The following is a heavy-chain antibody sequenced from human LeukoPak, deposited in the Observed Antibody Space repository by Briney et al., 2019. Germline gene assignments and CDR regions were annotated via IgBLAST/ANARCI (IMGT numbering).Heavy chain of an antibody. CDR1: GLTFDDYA. J-gene: IGHJ1*01. Sequence: GGSLSLSCAASGLTFDDYAMHWVRQAPGKGLEWVSGISWNSGSIGYADSVKGRFTISRDNAKNSLYLQMNSLRAEDTALYYCAKDISTRLKYFQHWGQGTLVTVSS. CDR2: ISWNSGSI. V-gene: IGHV3-9*01. CDR3: AKDISTRLKYFQH.